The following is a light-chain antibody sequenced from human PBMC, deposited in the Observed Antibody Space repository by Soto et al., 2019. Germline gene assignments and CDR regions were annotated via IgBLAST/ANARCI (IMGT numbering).Light chain of an antibody. CDR2: GAS. Sequence: DIVLTQSPGTLSLSPGERATLSCRASQNVISNYLSWYQQIPCQAPRLLISGASRSATGIPDRLSGSGSGTDFTLTISRLEPEYSAVYYCQQYGSLPVTFGGGTKVEIK. CDR1: QNVISNY. J-gene: IGKJ4*01. V-gene: IGKV3-20*01. CDR3: QQYGSLPVT.